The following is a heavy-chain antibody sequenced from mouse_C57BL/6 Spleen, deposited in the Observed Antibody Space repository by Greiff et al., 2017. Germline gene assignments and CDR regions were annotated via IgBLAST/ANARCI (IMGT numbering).Heavy chain of an antibody. D-gene: IGHD2-5*01. Sequence: QVQLQQPGAELVKPGASVKMSCKDSGYTFTSYWITWVKQRPGQGRVWIGDIYPGSGSTNYNEKFKSKATLTVDTSSSTAYMQLSSLTSEDSAVYYCARGGAYYSNPWYFDVWGTGTTVTVSS. CDR1: GYTFTSYW. J-gene: IGHJ1*03. CDR2: IYPGSGST. CDR3: ARGGAYYSNPWYFDV. V-gene: IGHV1-55*01.